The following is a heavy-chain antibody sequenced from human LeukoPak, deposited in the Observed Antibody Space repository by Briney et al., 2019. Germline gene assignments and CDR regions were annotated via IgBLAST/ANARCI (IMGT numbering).Heavy chain of an antibody. CDR2: ISSSSSYI. V-gene: IGHV3-21*01. CDR1: GFTFSSYS. J-gene: IGHJ6*03. Sequence: PGGSLRLSCAASGFTFSSYSMNWVRQVPGKGLEWVSSISSSSSYIYYADSVKGRFTISRDNAKNSLYLQMNSLRAEDTAVYYCARDRSYYYDSSGPPRPYYYYMDVWGKGTTVTVSS. CDR3: ARDRSYYYDSSGPPRPYYYYMDV. D-gene: IGHD3-22*01.